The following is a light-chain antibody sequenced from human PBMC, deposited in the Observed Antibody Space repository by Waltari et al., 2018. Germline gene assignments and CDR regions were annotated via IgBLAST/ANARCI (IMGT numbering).Light chain of an antibody. CDR2: DST. Sequence: QSVLTQPPSLSGAPGQRVTISCTGSSSNIGAGYGVQWFQQFPGTAPKLLIYDSTMPPSGVLPRFSGSTSVTSASLAITGLQAEDAADYYCHSYDSSLRCFYVFGTGTKLTV. V-gene: IGLV1-40*01. CDR3: HSYDSSLRCFYV. J-gene: IGLJ1*01. CDR1: SSNIGAGYG.